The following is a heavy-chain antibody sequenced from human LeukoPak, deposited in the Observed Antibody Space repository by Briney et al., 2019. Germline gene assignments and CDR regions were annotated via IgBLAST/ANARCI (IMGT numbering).Heavy chain of an antibody. Sequence: PGGSLRLSCAASGFTFSSYGMHWVRQAPGKGLEWVAFIRYDGSNKYYADSVKSRFTISRDNSKNTLYLQMNSLRAEDTAVYYCAKDFGSSGYYVEYWGQGTLVTVSS. V-gene: IGHV3-30*02. J-gene: IGHJ4*02. CDR1: GFTFSSYG. CDR2: IRYDGSNK. D-gene: IGHD3-22*01. CDR3: AKDFGSSGYYVEY.